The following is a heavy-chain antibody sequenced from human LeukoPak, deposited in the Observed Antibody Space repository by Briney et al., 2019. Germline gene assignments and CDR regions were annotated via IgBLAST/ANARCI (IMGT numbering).Heavy chain of an antibody. CDR3: AGDGPDTAKDY. V-gene: IGHV1-69*05. J-gene: IGHJ4*02. CDR1: GGTFSSYA. D-gene: IGHD5-18*01. Sequence: GASVKVSCKASGGTFSSYAISWVRQAPGQGLEWMGGIIPIFGTANYAQKFQGRVTITTDESTSTAYMELSSLRSEDTAVYYCAGDGPDTAKDYWGQGTLVTVSS. CDR2: IIPIFGTA.